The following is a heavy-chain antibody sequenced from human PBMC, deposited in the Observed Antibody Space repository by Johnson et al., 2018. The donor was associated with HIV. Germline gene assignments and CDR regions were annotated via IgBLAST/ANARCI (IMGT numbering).Heavy chain of an antibody. V-gene: IGHV3-30-3*01. CDR3: TTRLNSGTYWGNYDFDV. J-gene: IGHJ3*01. CDR1: GFTFSSYS. D-gene: IGHD1-26*01. CDR2: TSYDGSNK. Sequence: QVQLVESGGGVVQPGRSLRLSCAASGFTFSSYSLHWVRQAPGKGLEWVAVTSYDGSNKYYADSVKGRFTISRDNSKNTLYLQMNNLKAEDTALYYCTTRLNSGTYWGNYDFDVWGQGTMVTVSS.